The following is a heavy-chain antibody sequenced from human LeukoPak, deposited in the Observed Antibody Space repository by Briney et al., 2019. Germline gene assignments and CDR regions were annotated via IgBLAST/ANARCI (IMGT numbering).Heavy chain of an antibody. CDR1: GGTFSSYA. V-gene: IGHV1-69*06. CDR3: ARGGYDIMTGYPYYFDY. Sequence: SVKVSCKASGGTFSSYAISWVRQAPGQGLEWMGGIIPIFGTANYAQKFQGRVTITADKSTSTAYMELSSLRSEDTAVYYCARGGYDIMTGYPYYFDYWGQGTLVTVSS. D-gene: IGHD3-9*01. J-gene: IGHJ4*02. CDR2: IIPIFGTA.